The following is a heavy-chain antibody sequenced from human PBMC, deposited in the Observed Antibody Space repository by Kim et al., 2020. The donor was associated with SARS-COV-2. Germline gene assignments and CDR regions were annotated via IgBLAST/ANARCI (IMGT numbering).Heavy chain of an antibody. J-gene: IGHJ5*02. V-gene: IGHV4-39*07. Sequence: SETLSLTCTVSGGSISSSSYYWGWIRQPPGKGLEWIGSIYYSGSTYYNPSLKSRVTISVDTSKNQFSLKLSSVTAADTAVYYCARDKRTLKYQLLPHWFDPWGQGTLVTVSS. CDR3: ARDKRTLKYQLLPHWFDP. CDR1: GGSISSSSYY. D-gene: IGHD2-2*01. CDR2: IYYSGST.